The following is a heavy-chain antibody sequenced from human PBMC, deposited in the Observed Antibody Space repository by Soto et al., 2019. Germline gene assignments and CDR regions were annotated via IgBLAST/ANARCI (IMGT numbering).Heavy chain of an antibody. D-gene: IGHD3-22*01. J-gene: IGHJ4*02. CDR1: GGSISSYY. Sequence: LSLTCTVSGGSISSYYWSWIRQAPGKGLEWIGYIYYSGSTNYNPSLKSRVTISVDTSKNQFSLKLSSVTAADTAVYYCARSPLYYYDRSGYYVLGYFDYWGQGTLVTVSS. CDR3: ARSPLYYYDRSGYYVLGYFDY. V-gene: IGHV4-59*01. CDR2: IYYSGST.